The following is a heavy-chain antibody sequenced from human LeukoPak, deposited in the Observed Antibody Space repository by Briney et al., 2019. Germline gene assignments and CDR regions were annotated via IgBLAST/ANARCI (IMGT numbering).Heavy chain of an antibody. CDR3: AKDMRYYYTMDV. J-gene: IGHJ6*02. CDR1: GFTFSNYW. V-gene: IGHV3-7*03. D-gene: IGHD3-16*01. Sequence: GGSLRLSCVASGFTFSNYWMTWVRQAPGKGLEWVANIKQDGSEKYYVDSVKGRFTISRDNAKNSLYLQMNSLRPEDTALYYCAKDMRYYYTMDVWGQGTTVTVSS. CDR2: IKQDGSEK.